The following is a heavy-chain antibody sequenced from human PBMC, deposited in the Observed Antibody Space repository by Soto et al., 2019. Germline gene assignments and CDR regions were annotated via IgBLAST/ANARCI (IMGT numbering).Heavy chain of an antibody. D-gene: IGHD2-15*01. Sequence: DVQLLESGGGLVQPAGSLRLSCAASGFTFSSYAMGWVRQGPGKGLEWVAVVSIGGSTHYADSVRGRFTISRDNSKNTLSLQMKSLTAEETAVYVCAKLRGAGGHFDYWGQGALVTVSS. CDR1: GFTFSSYA. V-gene: IGHV3-23*01. CDR2: VSIGGST. CDR3: AKLRGAGGHFDY. J-gene: IGHJ4*02.